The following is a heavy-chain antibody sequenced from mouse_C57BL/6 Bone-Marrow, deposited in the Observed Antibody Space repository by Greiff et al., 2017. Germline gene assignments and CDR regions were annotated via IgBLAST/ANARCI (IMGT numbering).Heavy chain of an antibody. J-gene: IGHJ4*01. D-gene: IGHD2-3*01. CDR1: GYTFTSYC. Sequence: VQLQQSGAELARPGASVKLSCKASGYTFTSYCISWVKQRPGQGLEWIGEIYPRSGNTYYNEKFKGKATLAADKSSSTAYMELRSLTSEDSAVYFCAKCGYDGYYDYAMDYWGQGTSVTVSS. CDR3: AKCGYDGYYDYAMDY. V-gene: IGHV1-81*01. CDR2: IYPRSGNT.